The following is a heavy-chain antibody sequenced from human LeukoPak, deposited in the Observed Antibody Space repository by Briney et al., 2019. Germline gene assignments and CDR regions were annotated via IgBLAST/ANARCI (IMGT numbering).Heavy chain of an antibody. D-gene: IGHD2/OR15-2a*01. CDR3: VRERFSYVYY. CDR1: GFTFSSYS. Sequence: PGGSLRLSCAASGFTFSSYSMNWVRQTPGKGLEWVSFIGSTSGTIYYADSVKGRFTISRDNAKNSLYLQMNSLRAEDTAVYYCVRERFSYVYYWGQGTLVTVSS. J-gene: IGHJ4*02. CDR2: IGSTSGTI. V-gene: IGHV3-48*01.